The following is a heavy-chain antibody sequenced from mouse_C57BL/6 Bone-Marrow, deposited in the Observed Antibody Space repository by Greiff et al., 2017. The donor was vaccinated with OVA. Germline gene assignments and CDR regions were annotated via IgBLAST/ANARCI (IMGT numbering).Heavy chain of an antibody. CDR2: IYPRSGNT. V-gene: IGHV1-81*01. D-gene: IGHD1-2*01. Sequence: QVQLQQSGAALARPGASVKLSCKASGYTFTSYCISWVKQSTGQSLEWIGEIYPRSGNTYYNEKFKGKATLTADKSSSTAYMELRRLTYEDEAVYFCARTLRRKDYYAMDYWGQGTSVTVSS. J-gene: IGHJ4*01. CDR3: ARTLRRKDYYAMDY. CDR1: GYTFTSYC.